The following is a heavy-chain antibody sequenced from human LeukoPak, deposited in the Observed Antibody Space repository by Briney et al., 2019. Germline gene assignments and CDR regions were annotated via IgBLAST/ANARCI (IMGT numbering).Heavy chain of an antibody. CDR2: ISYDGNNK. CDR3: AKGVDYCSGGSCPADY. CDR1: GFTFSNYG. V-gene: IGHV3-30*18. Sequence: GGSLRLPCAASGFTFSNYGIHWVRQAPGKGLEWVAVISYDGNNKYYADSVKGRFTISRDNSKNTLFLQMNSLRAEDTAVYYCAKGVDYCSGGSCPADYWGPGTLVTVSS. D-gene: IGHD2-15*01. J-gene: IGHJ4*02.